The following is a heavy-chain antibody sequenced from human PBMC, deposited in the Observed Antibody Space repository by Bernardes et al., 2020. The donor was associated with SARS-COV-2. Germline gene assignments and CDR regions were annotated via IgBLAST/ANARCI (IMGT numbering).Heavy chain of an antibody. V-gene: IGHV3-7*01. D-gene: IGHD6-19*01. CDR3: GKGGWYPDY. CDR2: IKQDGSEK. Sequence: SCAVSGFTFRSSWMSWARQTPGQGLEWVAYIKQDGSEKHYVDSVRGRFTISRDNAKNSLYLQMNSLRVDDTAIYYCGKGGWYPDYWGQGTLVTVSS. CDR1: GFTFRSSW. J-gene: IGHJ4*02.